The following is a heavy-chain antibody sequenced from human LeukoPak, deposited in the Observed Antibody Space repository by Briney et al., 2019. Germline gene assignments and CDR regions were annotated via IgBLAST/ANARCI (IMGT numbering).Heavy chain of an antibody. D-gene: IGHD6-13*01. V-gene: IGHV4-59*08. J-gene: IGHJ4*02. CDR2: INQSGST. CDR3: ARLPGIAAV. Sequence: PSETLSLTCTVSGGSISSHYWSWIRQPPGKGLEWLGYINQSGSTTYNPSLKSRLTMSVDTSKNQISLNLISLTAADTAVYYCARLPGIAAVWGQGTLVTVSS. CDR1: GGSISSHY.